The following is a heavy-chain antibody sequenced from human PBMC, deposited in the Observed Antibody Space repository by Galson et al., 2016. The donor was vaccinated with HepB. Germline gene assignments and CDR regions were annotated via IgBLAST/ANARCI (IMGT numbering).Heavy chain of an antibody. D-gene: IGHD3-22*01. CDR3: VRAQYSSASPYYFDY. V-gene: IGHV3-21*06. Sequence: SLRLSCAASGFTFSSYIMNWVRQAPGKGLEWVSSITASSSYIDYADSLKDRFTISRDNGKNSLYLLMSSLRAEDTAVYYCVRAQYSSASPYYFDYWGQGALVTVSS. CDR2: ITASSSYI. CDR1: GFTFSSYI. J-gene: IGHJ4*02.